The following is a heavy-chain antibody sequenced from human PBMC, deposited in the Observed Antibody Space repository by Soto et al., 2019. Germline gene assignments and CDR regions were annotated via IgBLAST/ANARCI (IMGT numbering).Heavy chain of an antibody. V-gene: IGHV3-48*02. J-gene: IGHJ4*02. CDR1: GDSFSSYG. Sequence: LACAASGDSFSSYGMNWVRQDPGKGLEWVSYISSSSSTIYYADSVKGRFTISRDNAKNSLYLQMNSLRDEDTAGYYTEDGSGYSLALLAFGGKGTLDPAS. CDR3: EDGSGYSLALLAF. CDR2: ISSSSSTI. D-gene: IGHD5-12*01.